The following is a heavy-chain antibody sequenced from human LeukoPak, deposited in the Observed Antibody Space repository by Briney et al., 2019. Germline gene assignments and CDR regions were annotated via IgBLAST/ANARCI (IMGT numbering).Heavy chain of an antibody. CDR3: ARRSARPIDY. V-gene: IGHV4-34*01. Sequence: SETLSLTCTVYGGSFSGYYWSWLRQPPGKGLEWIGEINHSGSTNYNPSLKSRVTISVDTSKNQFSLKLSSVTAADTAVYYCARRSARPIDYWGQGTLVTVSS. D-gene: IGHD6-6*01. J-gene: IGHJ4*02. CDR2: INHSGST. CDR1: GGSFSGYY.